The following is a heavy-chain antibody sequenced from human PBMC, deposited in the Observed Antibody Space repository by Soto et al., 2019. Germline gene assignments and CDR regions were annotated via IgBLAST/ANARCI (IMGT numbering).Heavy chain of an antibody. J-gene: IGHJ1*01. D-gene: IGHD1-26*01. Sequence: EVLLVETGGGLIQPGGSLRLSCAASGFTVSGNYMSWVRQAPGRGLEWVSTIYTSDTTAVTTWYTGSVKGRFTISRDSSKNTQDLQTRCLRAVDTAVYYCARSDIGIYNLYFLHWGQGTLVTVSS. V-gene: IGHV3-53*02. CDR1: GFTVSGNY. CDR3: ARSDIGIYNLYFLH. CDR2: IYTSDTT.